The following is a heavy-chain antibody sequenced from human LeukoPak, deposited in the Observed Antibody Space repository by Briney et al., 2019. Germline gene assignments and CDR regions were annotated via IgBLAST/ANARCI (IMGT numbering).Heavy chain of an antibody. D-gene: IGHD2-8*01. CDR2: IYYSGST. CDR3: ARSVSELCTNGVCSTPVEAYYYYYYMDV. J-gene: IGHJ6*03. V-gene: IGHV4-39*07. Sequence: PSETLSLTCTVSGGSISSNNFFWGWIRQPPGKGLEWIGSIYYSGSTYYNPSLKRRVTISVEKSKNQFSLKLSSVTAAEPDVYYCARSVSELCTNGVCSTPVEAYYYYYYMDVWGKGTTVTVSS. CDR1: GGSISSNNFF.